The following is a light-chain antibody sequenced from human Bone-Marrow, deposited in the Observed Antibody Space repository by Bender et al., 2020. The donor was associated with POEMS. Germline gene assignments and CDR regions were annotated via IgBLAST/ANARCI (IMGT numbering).Light chain of an antibody. CDR1: SSDVGGYNY. V-gene: IGLV2-14*01. J-gene: IGLJ1*01. CDR3: SSYTSSTTYV. CDR2: DVS. Sequence: QSALSQPPSAAGSPGQSVTISCTGASSDVGGYNYVSWYQQHPGKAPKLGISDVSKRPSGVSNRFSGSKSGNTASLTISGLQAEDEADYYCSSYTSSTTYVFGTGTKVTVL.